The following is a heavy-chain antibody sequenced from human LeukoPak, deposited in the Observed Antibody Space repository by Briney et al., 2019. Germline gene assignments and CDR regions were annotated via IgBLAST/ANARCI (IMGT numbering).Heavy chain of an antibody. J-gene: IGHJ4*02. CDR1: GGSISSSSYY. CDR3: ARRIYSGYDTPFDY. Sequence: PSETLSPTXTVSGGSISSSSYYWGWIRQPPGKGLEWIGSIYYSGSTYYNPSLKSRVTISVDTSKNQFSLKLSSVTAADTAVYYCARRIYSGYDTPFDYWGQGTLVTVSS. D-gene: IGHD5-12*01. V-gene: IGHV4-39*01. CDR2: IYYSGST.